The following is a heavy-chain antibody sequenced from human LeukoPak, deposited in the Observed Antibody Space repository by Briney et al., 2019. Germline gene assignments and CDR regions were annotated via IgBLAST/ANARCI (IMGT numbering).Heavy chain of an antibody. CDR2: MNPNSGNT. CDR3: ARHASYDFWSGYYYYYYYMDV. Sequence: ASVKVSYKASGYTFTSYDINWVRQATGQGLEWMGWMNPNSGNTGYAQKFQGRVTMTRNTSISTAYMELSSLRSEDTAVYYCARHASYDFWSGYYYYYYYMDVWGKGTTVTVSS. V-gene: IGHV1-8*01. D-gene: IGHD3-3*01. CDR1: GYTFTSYD. J-gene: IGHJ6*03.